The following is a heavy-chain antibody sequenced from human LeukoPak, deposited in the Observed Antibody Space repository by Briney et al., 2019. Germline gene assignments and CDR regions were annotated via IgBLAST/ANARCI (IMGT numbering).Heavy chain of an antibody. D-gene: IGHD2-21*02. Sequence: PSETLSLTCTVSGGSISSYYWSWIRQPPGKGLEWIGYIYYSGSTNYNPSLKSRVTISVDTSKDQFSLKLSSVTAADTAVYYCAKTDPAYCGGDCYFGAFDIWGQGTMVTVSS. V-gene: IGHV4-59*01. CDR3: AKTDPAYCGGDCYFGAFDI. J-gene: IGHJ3*02. CDR1: GGSISSYY. CDR2: IYYSGST.